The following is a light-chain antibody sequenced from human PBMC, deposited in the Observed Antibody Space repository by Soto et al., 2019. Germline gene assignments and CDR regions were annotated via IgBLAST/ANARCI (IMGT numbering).Light chain of an antibody. CDR2: GAS. J-gene: IGKJ1*01. CDR3: QQSHTTPWT. Sequence: DIQMTQSPSSLSASVGDRVTITCRASQTITTYLNWYQQKPGKAPQLLIYGASTLESGVASRFTGSGSGTDFTLTISSLQPEDFATYHCQQSHTTPWTFGQGTKVDIK. V-gene: IGKV1-39*01. CDR1: QTITTY.